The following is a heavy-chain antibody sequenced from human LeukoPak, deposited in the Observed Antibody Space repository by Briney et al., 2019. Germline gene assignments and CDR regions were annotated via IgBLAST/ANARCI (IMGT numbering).Heavy chain of an antibody. CDR2: INWNGGST. V-gene: IGHV3-20*04. J-gene: IGHJ2*01. CDR3: ARVPSVAGTSYWYFDL. Sequence: GGSLRLSCAASGFTFDDYGMSWVRPAPGKGLKWVSGINWNGGSTGYADSVKGRFTISRDNAKNSLYLQMNSLRAEDTALYYCARVPSVAGTSYWYFDLWGRGTLVTVSS. D-gene: IGHD6-19*01. CDR1: GFTFDDYG.